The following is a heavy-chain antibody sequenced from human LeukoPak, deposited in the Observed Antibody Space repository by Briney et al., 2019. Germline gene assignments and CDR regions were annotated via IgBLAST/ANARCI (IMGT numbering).Heavy chain of an antibody. D-gene: IGHD5-24*01. Sequence: PGGSLRLSCAASGFTFSDYYMSWIRQAPRKGLEWVSYISSSGSTIYYADSVKGRFTISRDNAKNSLYLQMNRLRAEDTAVYFCASQGFSGHQGYNYWGQGTLVTVSS. CDR3: ASQGFSGHQGYNY. CDR1: GFTFSDYY. CDR2: ISSSGSTI. V-gene: IGHV3-11*01. J-gene: IGHJ4*02.